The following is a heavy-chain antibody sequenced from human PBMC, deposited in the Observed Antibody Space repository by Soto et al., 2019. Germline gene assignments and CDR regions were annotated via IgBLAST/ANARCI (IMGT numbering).Heavy chain of an antibody. Sequence: TSETLSLTCTVSGGSISSGGYYWSWIRQHPGKGLEWIGYIYYSGSTYYNPSLKSRVTISVDTSKNQFSLKLSSVTAADTAVYYCARVCVIVEEHAFAIWGQGTTVTVSS. CDR2: IYYSGST. V-gene: IGHV4-31*03. J-gene: IGHJ3*02. D-gene: IGHD1-26*01. CDR3: ARVCVIVEEHAFAI. CDR1: GGSISSGGYY.